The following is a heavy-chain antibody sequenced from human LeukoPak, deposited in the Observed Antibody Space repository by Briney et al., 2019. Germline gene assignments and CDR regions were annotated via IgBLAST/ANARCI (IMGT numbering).Heavy chain of an antibody. Sequence: PGGSLRLSCAASGFTLSSNYMSWVRQAPGKGLEWVSVIYSGASTYYADSVKGRFTISRDNSKNTLYLQMNSLRAEDTAVYYCARDCSSTSCRGGFDPWGQGILVTVSS. D-gene: IGHD2-2*01. CDR1: GFTLSSNY. CDR3: ARDCSSTSCRGGFDP. J-gene: IGHJ5*02. V-gene: IGHV3-66*02. CDR2: IYSGAST.